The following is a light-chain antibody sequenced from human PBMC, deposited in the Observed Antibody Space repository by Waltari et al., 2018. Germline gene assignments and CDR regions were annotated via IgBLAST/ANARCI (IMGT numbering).Light chain of an antibody. V-gene: IGKV1-39*01. CDR2: ATS. Sequence: DIQLTQSPSSLSASVGDRVPITCRASQSIRAYLNWYQQKPGKAPNLLIYATSSLQSGVPSRFSGSGSGTDFTLTISSLQPEDFATYFCQQTYFTGETFGPGTKVDIK. J-gene: IGKJ3*01. CDR3: QQTYFTGET. CDR1: QSIRAY.